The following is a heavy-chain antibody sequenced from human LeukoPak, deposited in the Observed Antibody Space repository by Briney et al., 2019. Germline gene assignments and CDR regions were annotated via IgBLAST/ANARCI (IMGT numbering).Heavy chain of an antibody. D-gene: IGHD3-10*01. J-gene: IGHJ6*02. CDR1: GYCFTSYW. Sequence: GESLKISCKGSGYCFTSYWIGWVRQMPGKGLEWMGIIYPGDSDTRYSPSFQGQVTISADKSISTAYLQWSSLKASDTAMYYCARHGSYYYGSGSYYYYYYGMDVWGQGTTVTVSS. CDR3: ARHGSYYYGSGSYYYYYYGMDV. CDR2: IYPGDSDT. V-gene: IGHV5-51*01.